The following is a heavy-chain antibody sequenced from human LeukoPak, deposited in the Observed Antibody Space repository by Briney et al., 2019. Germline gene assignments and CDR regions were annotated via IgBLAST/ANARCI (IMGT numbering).Heavy chain of an antibody. Sequence: GGSLRLSCVASGFTFSTYSMNWVRLAAGKGLEWVSSISSSSTFIYYADSVKGRFTISRDNAKNSLYLQMNSLRAEDTAVYYCARGDKQQLVPDAFDIWGQGTMVTVSS. V-gene: IGHV3-21*01. CDR2: ISSSSTFI. CDR3: ARGDKQQLVPDAFDI. D-gene: IGHD6-13*01. J-gene: IGHJ3*02. CDR1: GFTFSTYS.